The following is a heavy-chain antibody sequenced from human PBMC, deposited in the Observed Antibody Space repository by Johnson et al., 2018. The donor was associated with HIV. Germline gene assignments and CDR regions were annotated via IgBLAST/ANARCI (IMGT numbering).Heavy chain of an antibody. V-gene: IGHV3-30-3*01. Sequence: QMQLVESGGGVVQPGRSLRLSCAASGFTFSSYPMHWVRQAPGKGLEWVAVISYDGSNKYYADSVKGRFTISRDNSKNTLYLQMNSLKTEDTAVYYCTTGLSSGKGAFDIWGQGTMVTVSS. CDR1: GFTFSSYP. J-gene: IGHJ3*02. CDR2: ISYDGSNK. CDR3: TTGLSSGKGAFDI. D-gene: IGHD5-12*01.